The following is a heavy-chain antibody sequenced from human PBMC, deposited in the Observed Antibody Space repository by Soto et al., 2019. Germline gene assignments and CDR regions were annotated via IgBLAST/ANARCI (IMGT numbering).Heavy chain of an antibody. J-gene: IGHJ4*02. V-gene: IGHV1-69*01. D-gene: IGHD6-6*01. Sequence: QVQLVQSGAEVKKPGSSVKVSCKAAGGTFSSYAISWVRQAPGQGLEWMGGIIPIFGTANYAQNFQGRVTITEDESTSTDYMGLSRLRSEDTAVYYCARARRIGSSSSFDCWGEGPLVTVSS. CDR1: GGTFSSYA. CDR2: IIPIFGTA. CDR3: ARARRIGSSSSFDC.